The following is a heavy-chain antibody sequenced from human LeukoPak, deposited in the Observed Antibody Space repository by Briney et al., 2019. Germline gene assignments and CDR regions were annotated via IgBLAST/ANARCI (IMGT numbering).Heavy chain of an antibody. V-gene: IGHV4-59*08. D-gene: IGHD6-19*01. CDR1: GGSASISSFY. CDR2: IYYSGST. J-gene: IGHJ3*02. CDR3: ARHSERWLGAFDI. Sequence: PSETLSLTCIVSGGSASISSFYWSWIRQPPGKGLEWIGYIYYSGSTNYNPSLKSRVTISVDTSKNQFSLKLSSVTAADTAVYYCARHSERWLGAFDIWGQGTMVTVSS.